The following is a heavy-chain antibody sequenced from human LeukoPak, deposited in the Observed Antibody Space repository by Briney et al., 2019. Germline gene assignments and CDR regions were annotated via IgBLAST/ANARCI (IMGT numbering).Heavy chain of an antibody. Sequence: PGGSLRLSCAASGCTFSSYSMNWVRLAPGKGREWISYISGGGTPGYYADSVEGRFTVSRANEKNSLYLQMTSLRADDTAVYYCARDFRSSSWYIGDYWGQGAQVTVSP. CDR2: ISGGGTPG. J-gene: IGHJ4*02. CDR1: GCTFSSYS. D-gene: IGHD6-13*01. CDR3: ARDFRSSSWYIGDY. V-gene: IGHV3-48*01.